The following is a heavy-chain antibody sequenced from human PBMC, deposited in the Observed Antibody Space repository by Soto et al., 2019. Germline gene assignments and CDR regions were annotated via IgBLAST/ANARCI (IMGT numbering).Heavy chain of an antibody. CDR2: MNPNSGNT. V-gene: IGHV1-8*01. Sequence: ASVKVSCKASGYTFTSYDIAWVRQATGQGLEWMGWMNPNSGNTGYAQKFQGRVTMTRNTSISTAYMELSSLGSEDTAVYYCAREKGGGSYLDYWGQGTLVTVSS. CDR1: GYTFTSYD. J-gene: IGHJ4*02. D-gene: IGHD1-26*01. CDR3: AREKGGGSYLDY.